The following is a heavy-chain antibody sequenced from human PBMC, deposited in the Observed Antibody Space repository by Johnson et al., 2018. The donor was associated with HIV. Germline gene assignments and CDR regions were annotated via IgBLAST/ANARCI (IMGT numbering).Heavy chain of an antibody. CDR2: ISYDGANK. J-gene: IGHJ3*01. D-gene: IGHD2-21*02. V-gene: IGHV3-30*18. CDR1: GFPFSSFW. Sequence: QMQLVESGGGLVQPGGSLRLSCVVSGFPFSSFWMHWVRQAPGKGLEWLTSISYDGANKYYADSVRGLFTISRDHSRNTLFLQMDSLKTEDTAVFYCAKVGHCRGDCNFEVLEDLFDVWGRGTMVTVSS. CDR3: AKVGHCRGDCNFEVLEDLFDV.